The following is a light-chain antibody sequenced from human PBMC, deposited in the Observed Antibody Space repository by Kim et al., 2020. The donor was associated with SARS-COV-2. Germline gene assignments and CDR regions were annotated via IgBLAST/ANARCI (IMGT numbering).Light chain of an antibody. Sequence: RQTATLNWTGNSKNVGNEGAAWRQQHQGHPPKLLSYRNNNRPSGISERIVASRSGNAATLTITGLQPEDEADYYCSAWDSSLSAWVFGGGTQLTVL. CDR2: RNN. J-gene: IGLJ3*02. CDR3: SAWDSSLSAWV. CDR1: SKNVGNEG. V-gene: IGLV10-54*01.